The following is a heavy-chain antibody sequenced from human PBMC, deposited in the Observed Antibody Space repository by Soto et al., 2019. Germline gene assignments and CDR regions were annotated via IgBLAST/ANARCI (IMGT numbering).Heavy chain of an antibody. Sequence: QITLKESGPALLKPTQTLTLTCSFSGFTLTTGPAGVGWIRQPPGKALEWLALIYWDDDRRYSPSLKSRLTITKDTSKDQVVLTMTNMDPVDTGIYYCVRTRGGGNSVCFDAWGQGTLVTVSS. CDR3: VRTRGGGNSVCFDA. CDR2: IYWDDDR. D-gene: IGHD2-21*02. CDR1: GFTLTTGPAG. J-gene: IGHJ5*02. V-gene: IGHV2-5*04.